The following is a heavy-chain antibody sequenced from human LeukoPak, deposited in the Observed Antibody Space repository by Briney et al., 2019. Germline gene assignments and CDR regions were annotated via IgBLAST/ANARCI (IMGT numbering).Heavy chain of an antibody. J-gene: IGHJ5*02. CDR2: ISSSSSYI. V-gene: IGHV3-21*01. CDR3: AREDSSGQGWFDP. D-gene: IGHD3-22*01. Sequence: GGSLRLSCAASGFTLSSSAMSWVRQAPGKGLEWVSSISSSSSYIYYADSVKGRFTISRDNAKNSLYLQMNSLRAEDTAVYYCAREDSSGQGWFDPWGQGTLVTVSS. CDR1: GFTLSSSA.